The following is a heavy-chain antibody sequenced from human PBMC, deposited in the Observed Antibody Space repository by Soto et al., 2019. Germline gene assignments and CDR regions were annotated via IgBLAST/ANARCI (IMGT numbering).Heavy chain of an antibody. J-gene: IGHJ6*03. CDR2: IYYSGRT. D-gene: IGHD5-18*01. Sequence: QVQLQESGPGLVKPSQTLSLTCTVSGDSINSDGYYWNWIRQHPGKGLEWIGYIYYSGRTYYNPSLTSRITMSLDTSQNLFSLELSSVTAADTAVYYCARGGHSFGFYFYYYMDVWGKGTTVTVSS. V-gene: IGHV4-31*03. CDR1: GDSINSDGYY. CDR3: ARGGHSFGFYFYYYMDV.